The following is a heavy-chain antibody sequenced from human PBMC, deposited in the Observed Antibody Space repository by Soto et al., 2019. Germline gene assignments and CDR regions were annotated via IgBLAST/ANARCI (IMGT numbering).Heavy chain of an antibody. J-gene: IGHJ6*02. CDR1: GGTFSDYA. D-gene: IGHD6-13*01. CDR2: IIPMFATT. V-gene: IGHV1-69*01. Sequence: QVQLVQSGADVRKSGSSVKVSCKAAGGTFSDYALSWVRQAPGQGLEWMGGIIPMFATTNYAQKFQGRVTITADDSATTAHMELSSLKSEDTAVYYCARGRGLGFSSTWNIYWYYNMDVWGQGTTVTVSS. CDR3: ARGRGLGFSSTWNIYWYYNMDV.